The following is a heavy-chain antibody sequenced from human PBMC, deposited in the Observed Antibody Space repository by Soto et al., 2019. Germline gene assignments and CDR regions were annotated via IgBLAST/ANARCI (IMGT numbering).Heavy chain of an antibody. Sequence: SSETLSLTCTVSGGSISSGGYYWSWIRQHPGKVLEWIGYIYYSGSTYYNPSLKSRVTISVDTSKNQFSLKLSSVTAADTAVYYCARVRVTMVRGVITIYYGMDVWGQGTTVTVSS. CDR2: IYYSGST. CDR3: ARVRVTMVRGVITIYYGMDV. J-gene: IGHJ6*02. D-gene: IGHD3-10*01. V-gene: IGHV4-31*03. CDR1: GGSISSGGYY.